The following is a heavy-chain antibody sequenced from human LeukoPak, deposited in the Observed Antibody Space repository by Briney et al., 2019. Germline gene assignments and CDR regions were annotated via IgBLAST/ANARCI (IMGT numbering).Heavy chain of an antibody. CDR3: ARDVYFAFDI. Sequence: PGGSLRLSCAASGFTFSTDSMNWVRQAPGKGLEWVSYISTGSSAIYYTDSVKGRFTISRDKAKNSLYLQMNSLRDEDTAVYYCARDVYFAFDIWGQGTMVSVSS. J-gene: IGHJ3*02. CDR2: ISTGSSAI. CDR1: GFTFSTDS. D-gene: IGHD5/OR15-5a*01. V-gene: IGHV3-48*02.